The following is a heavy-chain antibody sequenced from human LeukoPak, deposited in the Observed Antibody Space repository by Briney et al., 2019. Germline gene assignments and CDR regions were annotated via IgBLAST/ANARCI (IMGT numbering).Heavy chain of an antibody. CDR1: GFTFSSYE. D-gene: IGHD3-10*02. J-gene: IGHJ6*04. V-gene: IGHV3-48*03. Sequence: PGGSLRLSCAASGFTFSSYEMNWVRQAPGKGLEWVSSISSSGGTIYYADSVKGRFTISRDNAKNSLYLQMNSLRAEDTAVYYCAELGITMIGGVWGKGTTVTISS. CDR3: AELGITMIGGV. CDR2: ISSSGGTI.